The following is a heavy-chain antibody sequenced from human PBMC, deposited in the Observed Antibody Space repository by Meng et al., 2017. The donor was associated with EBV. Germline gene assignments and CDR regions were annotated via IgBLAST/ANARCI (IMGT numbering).Heavy chain of an antibody. CDR3: ARETSGYDFNWFDP. J-gene: IGHJ5*02. Sequence: LVRDGTEVKESGASVKLPCKASVYIFTCYGISGVGRAPGQGLEWMGGISSDNGNTNYAQKLKGRVTMTTKTSTSTAYMELRSLRSDDTAVYYCARETSGYDFNWFDPWGQGTLVTVSS. D-gene: IGHD5-12*01. CDR2: ISSDNGNT. CDR1: VYIFTCYG. V-gene: IGHV1-18*01.